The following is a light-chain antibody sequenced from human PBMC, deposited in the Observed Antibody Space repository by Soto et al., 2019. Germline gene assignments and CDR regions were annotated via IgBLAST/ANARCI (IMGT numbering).Light chain of an antibody. J-gene: IGKJ5*01. CDR3: QQYENLPT. CDR2: DAS. Sequence: DLQMTPAPSSLSASLGDRVTITCQASQNINNYLNWYKQKPGRDPKLLIYDASNLEAGVPSRFRGSASGTDFTFTISRMQPEDIATYYCQQYENLPTVGKGTRLENK. CDR1: QNINNY. V-gene: IGKV1-33*01.